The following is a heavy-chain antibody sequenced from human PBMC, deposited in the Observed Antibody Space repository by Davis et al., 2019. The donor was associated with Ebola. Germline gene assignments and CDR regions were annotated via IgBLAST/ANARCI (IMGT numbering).Heavy chain of an antibody. J-gene: IGHJ4*02. D-gene: IGHD3-3*01. CDR3: ATVSDFWSGYLES. Sequence: GESLKISCAASGFTFSSYSLNWVRQAPGKGLEWVSYISSGSGTIHYADSVKGRFTISRDNAKNSLYLEMNTLRDEDTAVYYCATVSDFWSGYLESWGQGTLVTVSS. V-gene: IGHV3-48*02. CDR1: GFTFSSYS. CDR2: ISSGSGTI.